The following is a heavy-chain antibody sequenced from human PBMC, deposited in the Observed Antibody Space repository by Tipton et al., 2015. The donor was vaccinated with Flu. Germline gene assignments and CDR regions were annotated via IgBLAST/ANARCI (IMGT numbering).Heavy chain of an antibody. CDR1: GFTFSYYN. CDR2: LSSSSSNI. D-gene: IGHD3-10*01. J-gene: IGHJ2*01. Sequence: SLRLSCAASGFTFSYYNIDWVRQAPGKGLEWASSLSSSSSNIYYADSVKGRFTVSRDNAKNSLYLQMNSLRAEDTAVYYCARALWFGSDWYFDLWGRGTLVTVSS. V-gene: IGHV3-21*01. CDR3: ARALWFGSDWYFDL.